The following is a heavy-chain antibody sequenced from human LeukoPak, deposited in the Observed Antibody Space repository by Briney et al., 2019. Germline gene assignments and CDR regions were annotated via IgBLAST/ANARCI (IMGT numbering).Heavy chain of an antibody. CDR3: ARHPGSSNYNPLDY. Sequence: SETLSLTCTVSDYSISSSYYWGWIRQPPGKGLEWIGSINYSGSTNYKPSLKSRVTISVDTSKNQFSLKLTSVTATDTAVYYCARHPGSSNYNPLDYWGQGTLVTVSS. D-gene: IGHD3-10*01. V-gene: IGHV4-38-2*02. J-gene: IGHJ4*02. CDR2: INYSGST. CDR1: DYSISSSYY.